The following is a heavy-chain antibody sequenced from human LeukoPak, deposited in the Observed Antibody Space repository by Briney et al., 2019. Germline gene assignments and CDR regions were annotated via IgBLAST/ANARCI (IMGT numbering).Heavy chain of an antibody. D-gene: IGHD1-20*01. Sequence: PGGSLRLSCAASGLTFSSYGMNWVRQAPGKGLEWVSGIRGSGGSTYYADSVKGRFTISRDNSKNTPYLQMNSLRAEDTAVYYCARAGLYNWNLFDYWGQGTLVTGSS. CDR2: IRGSGGST. CDR3: ARAGLYNWNLFDY. CDR1: GLTFSSYG. J-gene: IGHJ4*02. V-gene: IGHV3-23*01.